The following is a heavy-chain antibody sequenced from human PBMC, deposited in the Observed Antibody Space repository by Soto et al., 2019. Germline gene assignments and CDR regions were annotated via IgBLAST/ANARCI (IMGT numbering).Heavy chain of an antibody. CDR1: GGSISSSSYY. Sequence: QLQLQESGPGLVKPSETLSLTCTVSGGSISSSSYYWGWIRQPPGKGLEWIGSIYYSGSTYYNPSLKSRVTISVDTSKNQFALKLSSVTAADTAVYYCARVQVMVRGVLDAFDVWGQGTMVTVSS. CDR2: IYYSGST. J-gene: IGHJ3*01. CDR3: ARVQVMVRGVLDAFDV. D-gene: IGHD3-10*01. V-gene: IGHV4-39*01.